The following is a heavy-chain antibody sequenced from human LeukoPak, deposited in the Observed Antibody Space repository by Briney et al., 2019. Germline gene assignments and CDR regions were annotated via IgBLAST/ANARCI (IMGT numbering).Heavy chain of an antibody. CDR3: AREGTTWFGEPDYNWFDP. J-gene: IGHJ5*02. Sequence: PETLSLTCTVSGGSISSYYWSWIRQPPGKGLEWIGYIYYSGSTNYNPSLKSRVTISVDTSKNQFSLKLSSVTAADTAVYYCAREGTTWFGEPDYNWFDPWGQGTLVTVSS. D-gene: IGHD3-10*01. V-gene: IGHV4-59*01. CDR1: GGSISSYY. CDR2: IYYSGST.